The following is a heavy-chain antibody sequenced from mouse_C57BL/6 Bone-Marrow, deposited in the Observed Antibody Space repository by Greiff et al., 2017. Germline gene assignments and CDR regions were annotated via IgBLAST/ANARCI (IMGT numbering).Heavy chain of an antibody. CDR2: IWSGGST. D-gene: IGHD1-1*01. Sequence: VQLQQSGPGLVQPSQSLSITCTVSGFSLTSYGVHWVRQSPGKGLEWLGVIWSGGSTDYNAAFISRLSISKDNSKSQVFFKMNSLQADDTAIYYCARSPYYGSSGFAYWGQGTLVTVSA. CDR1: GFSLTSYG. V-gene: IGHV2-2*01. J-gene: IGHJ3*01. CDR3: ARSPYYGSSGFAY.